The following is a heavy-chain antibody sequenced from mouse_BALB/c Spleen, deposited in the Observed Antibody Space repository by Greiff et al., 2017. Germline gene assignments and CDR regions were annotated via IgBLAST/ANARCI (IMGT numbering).Heavy chain of an antibody. V-gene: IGHV5-4*02. J-gene: IGHJ3*01. CDR3: ARGGDDYGVAY. CDR2: ISDGGSYP. CDR1: GFTFSDYY. Sequence: EVMLVESGGGLVKPGGSLKLSCAASGFTFSDYYMYWVRQTPEKRLEWVATISDGGSYPYYPDSVKGRFTISRDNAKNNLYLQMSSLKSEDTAMYYCARGGDDYGVAYWGQGTLVTVSA. D-gene: IGHD2-4*01.